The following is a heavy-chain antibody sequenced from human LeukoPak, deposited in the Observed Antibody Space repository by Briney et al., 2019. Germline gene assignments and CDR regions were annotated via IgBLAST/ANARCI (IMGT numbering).Heavy chain of an antibody. CDR1: GFTVSSTY. CDR3: AKCHCTNGICWLD. Sequence: GGSLRLSCAASGFTVSSTYMSWVRQAPGKGLEWVSIIYSAGSTYYADSVKGRFTISRDNSKNTLYFQMNSLRAEDTAVYYCAKCHCTNGICWLDWGQRTLVTVSS. D-gene: IGHD2-8*01. V-gene: IGHV3-53*01. J-gene: IGHJ4*02. CDR2: IYSAGST.